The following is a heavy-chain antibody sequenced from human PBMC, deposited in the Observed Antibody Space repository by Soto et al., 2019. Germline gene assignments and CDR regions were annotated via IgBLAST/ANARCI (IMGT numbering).Heavy chain of an antibody. Sequence: TSETQSLTCTVSGGSISSSGYYWGWIRQPPGKGLEWIGSIYYSGSTYYNPSLKSRLTISEDRSKNQLTLKLKSVTAADTAVYYCTRHYSGYDLGGYWGQGTLVTVSS. D-gene: IGHD5-12*01. CDR3: TRHYSGYDLGGY. V-gene: IGHV4-39*01. CDR1: GGSISSSGYY. J-gene: IGHJ4*02. CDR2: IYYSGST.